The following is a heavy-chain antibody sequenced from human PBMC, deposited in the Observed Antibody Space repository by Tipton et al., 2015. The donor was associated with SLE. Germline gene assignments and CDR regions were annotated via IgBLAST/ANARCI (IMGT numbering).Heavy chain of an antibody. CDR2: IYYSGST. CDR1: GGSISSHY. Sequence: TLSLTCTVSGGSISSHYWSWIRQPPGKGLEWIGYIYYSGSTNYNPSLKSRVTISVDTSKNQFSLKLSPVTAADTAVYYCAREDSSSPREYYFDYWGQGTLVTVSS. CDR3: AREDSSSPREYYFDY. J-gene: IGHJ4*02. V-gene: IGHV4-59*11. D-gene: IGHD6-6*01.